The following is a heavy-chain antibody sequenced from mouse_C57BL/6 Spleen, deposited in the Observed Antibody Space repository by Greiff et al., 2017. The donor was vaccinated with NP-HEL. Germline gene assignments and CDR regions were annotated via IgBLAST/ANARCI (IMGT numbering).Heavy chain of an antibody. CDR3: ARQGDGSLFAY. CDR2: ISNGGGST. CDR1: GFTFSDYY. Sequence: EVQLVESGGGLVQPGGSLKLSCAASGFTFSDYYMYWVRQTPEKRLEWVAYISNGGGSTYYLDTVKGRFTISRDNAKNTLYLQMSRLKSEDTAMYYCARQGDGSLFAYWGQGTLVTVSA. V-gene: IGHV5-12*01. J-gene: IGHJ3*01. D-gene: IGHD2-3*01.